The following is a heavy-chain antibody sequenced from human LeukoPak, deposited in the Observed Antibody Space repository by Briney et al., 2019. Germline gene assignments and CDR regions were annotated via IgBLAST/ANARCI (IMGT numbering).Heavy chain of an antibody. Sequence: GGSLRLSCAASGFTFSSYAMHWVRQAPGKGLEWVAVISYDGSNKYYADSVKGRFTISRDNSKNTLYLQMNSLGAEDTAVYYCARIQSVVTNYFDSWGQGTLVTVSS. CDR1: GFTFSSYA. V-gene: IGHV3-30*04. D-gene: IGHD3-22*01. CDR2: ISYDGSNK. J-gene: IGHJ4*02. CDR3: ARIQSVVTNYFDS.